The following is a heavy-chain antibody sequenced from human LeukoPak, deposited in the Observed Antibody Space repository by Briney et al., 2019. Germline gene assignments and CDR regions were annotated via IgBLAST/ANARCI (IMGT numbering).Heavy chain of an antibody. J-gene: IGHJ4*02. V-gene: IGHV3-33*01. CDR1: GFTFSSYG. CDR2: IWYDGSNK. D-gene: IGHD3/OR15-3a*01. Sequence: PGGSLRLSCAASGFTFSSYGMHWVRQAPGKGLEWVAVIWYDGSNKYYADSVKGRYTISRENSKNTLYLQMNSLRAEDTAVYYCARDEGLDPYYFDYWGQGTLVTVSS. CDR3: ARDEGLDPYYFDY.